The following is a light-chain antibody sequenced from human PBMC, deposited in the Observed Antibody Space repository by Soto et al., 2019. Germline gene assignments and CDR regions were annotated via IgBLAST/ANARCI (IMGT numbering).Light chain of an antibody. CDR2: GAS. J-gene: IGKJ2*01. Sequence: EIVMTQSPATLSVSPGERATLSCRASQSVSSNLAWYQQKPDQAPRLLIYGASTRSTGIPARFSGSGSGTAFTLTISSLQSGDFAVYYCQQYNNWPYTFGQGTKLEIK. CDR1: QSVSSN. V-gene: IGKV3-15*01. CDR3: QQYNNWPYT.